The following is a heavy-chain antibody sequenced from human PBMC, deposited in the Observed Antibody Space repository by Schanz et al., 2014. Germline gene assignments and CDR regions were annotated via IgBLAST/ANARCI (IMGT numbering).Heavy chain of an antibody. D-gene: IGHD2-15*01. CDR3: ARDKGGLIPFDY. J-gene: IGHJ4*02. V-gene: IGHV3-7*01. CDR2: MNQDGSVK. Sequence: EVQLVESGGGLVQPGGSLRLSCAASRFTFSDYWMSWVRQAPRKGLEWVANMNQDGSVKNYVDSVKGRFTISRDNAKNSLYLQMNSLRAEDTAVYYCARDKGGLIPFDYWGQGTLVTVSS. CDR1: RFTFSDYW.